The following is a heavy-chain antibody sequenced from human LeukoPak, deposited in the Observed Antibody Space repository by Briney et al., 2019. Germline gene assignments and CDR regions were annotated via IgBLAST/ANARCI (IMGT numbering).Heavy chain of an antibody. CDR2: IKQDGSEK. J-gene: IGHJ6*03. D-gene: IGHD6-13*01. CDR3: ARDRVYSSSWHYYYYYYMDV. Sequence: GGSLSLSCAAAGFTFSSYWMSWLRQAPGKGLVWVANIKQDGSEKYYVDSVKGRFTISRDNDKNSLYLQMNSLRAEDTAVYYCARDRVYSSSWHYYYYYYMDVWGKGTTVTVSS. CDR1: GFTFSSYW. V-gene: IGHV3-7*01.